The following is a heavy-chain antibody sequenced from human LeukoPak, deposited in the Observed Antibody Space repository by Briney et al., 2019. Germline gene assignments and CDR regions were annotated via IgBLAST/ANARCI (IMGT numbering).Heavy chain of an antibody. CDR1: GFTFSSYS. CDR3: ARELVTVVAPGDS. Sequence: GGSLRLSCAASGFTFSSYSMSWVRQAPGKGLEWVSSITSISSYIYYADSVKGRFTISRDNAKNSLYLQMNSLGAEDTAVYYCARELVTVVAPGDSWGQGTLVTVSS. CDR2: ITSISSYI. J-gene: IGHJ4*02. D-gene: IGHD4-23*01. V-gene: IGHV3-21*01.